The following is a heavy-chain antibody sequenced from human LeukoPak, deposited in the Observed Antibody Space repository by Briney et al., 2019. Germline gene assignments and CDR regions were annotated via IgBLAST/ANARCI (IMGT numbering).Heavy chain of an antibody. CDR2: MSSNGGST. CDR1: GFTFSSYA. Sequence: PGGSLRLSCAASGFTFSSYAMHWVRQAPGKGLEYVSAMSSNGGSTYYANSVKGRFTISRDNSKNTLYLQMGSLRAEDMAVYYCARGRYCSSTSCYPFDYWGQGTLVTVSS. J-gene: IGHJ4*02. CDR3: ARGRYCSSTSCYPFDY. D-gene: IGHD2-2*01. V-gene: IGHV3-64*01.